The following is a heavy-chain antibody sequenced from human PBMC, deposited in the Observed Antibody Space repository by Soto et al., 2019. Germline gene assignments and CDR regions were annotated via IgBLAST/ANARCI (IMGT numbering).Heavy chain of an antibody. CDR1: GGSISGYY. Sequence: SETLSLTCTVSGGSISGYYWSWIRQPPGKGLEWIGEINHSGSTNYNPSLKSRVTISVDTSKNQFSLKLSSVTAADTAVYYCARVASQYYYGSGRYFDYWGQGTLVTVSS. CDR2: INHSGST. V-gene: IGHV4-34*01. CDR3: ARVASQYYYGSGRYFDY. J-gene: IGHJ4*02. D-gene: IGHD3-10*01.